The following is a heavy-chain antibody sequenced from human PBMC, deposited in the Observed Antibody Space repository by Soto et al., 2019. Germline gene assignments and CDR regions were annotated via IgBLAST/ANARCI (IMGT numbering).Heavy chain of an antibody. V-gene: IGHV1-18*01. CDR2: ISTYSGKR. D-gene: IGHD2-2*01. CDR3: AIDPSTSRFDY. CDR1: GYTFTSHG. Sequence: QVLLVQSGGEVRKPGASVKVSCKTSGYTFTSHGVSWLRQAPGQGLEWMGWISTYSGKRNYARKFQDRVTMGSDTSTSTVYMELRSLRSDDTAVYYCAIDPSTSRFDYWGQGTLVTVSS. J-gene: IGHJ4*02.